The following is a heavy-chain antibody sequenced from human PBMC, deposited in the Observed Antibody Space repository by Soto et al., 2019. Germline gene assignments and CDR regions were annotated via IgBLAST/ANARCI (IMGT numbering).Heavy chain of an antibody. Sequence: GASVKVSCKASGYTFTSCAMHWVRQAPGQRLEWMGWINAGNGNTKYSQKFQGRVTITRDTSASTAYMELSSLRSEDTAVYYCARGVRSSGWYWFDPWGQGTLVTVSS. CDR3: ARGVRSSGWYWFDP. CDR2: INAGNGNT. CDR1: GYTFTSCA. J-gene: IGHJ5*02. D-gene: IGHD6-19*01. V-gene: IGHV1-3*01.